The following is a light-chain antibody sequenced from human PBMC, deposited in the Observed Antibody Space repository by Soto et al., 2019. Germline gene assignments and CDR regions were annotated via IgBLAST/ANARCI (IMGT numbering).Light chain of an antibody. Sequence: QSALTQPASVSGSPGQSITISCTGTSSDVGSYNLVSWCQQHPGKAPKLMIYEGSKRPSGVSNRFSGSKSGNTASLTISGLQAEDEADYYCCSYAGSSPYVVFGGGTKLTVL. CDR2: EGS. V-gene: IGLV2-23*01. CDR1: SSDVGSYNL. CDR3: CSYAGSSPYVV. J-gene: IGLJ2*01.